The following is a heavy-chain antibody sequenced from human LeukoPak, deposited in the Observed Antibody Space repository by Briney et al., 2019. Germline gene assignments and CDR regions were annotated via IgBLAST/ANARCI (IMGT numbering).Heavy chain of an antibody. Sequence: PGGSLRLSCAASGFTFSSYAMSWVRQAPGKGLEWVSSISGSGGSTYYADSVKGRFTISRDKSKNTLYLPMKSLSGEDTAVYYCAKDFDRVGAQPPPSFGAFDIWGQGTMVTVSS. CDR2: ISGSGGST. CDR3: AKDFDRVGAQPPPSFGAFDI. D-gene: IGHD1-26*01. J-gene: IGHJ3*02. CDR1: GFTFSSYA. V-gene: IGHV3-23*01.